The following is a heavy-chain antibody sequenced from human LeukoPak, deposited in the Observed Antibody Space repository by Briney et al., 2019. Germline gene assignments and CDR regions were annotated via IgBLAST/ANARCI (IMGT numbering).Heavy chain of an antibody. J-gene: IGHJ4*02. Sequence: PSETLSLTCTVSGGSISSGGYYWSWIRQHPGKGLEWIGYIYYSGSTYYNPSLKSRVTISVDTSKNQFSLELSSVTAADTAVYYCARAIYDSSGFDYWGQGTLVTVSS. CDR2: IYYSGST. CDR3: ARAIYDSSGFDY. D-gene: IGHD3-22*01. CDR1: GGSISSGGYY. V-gene: IGHV4-31*03.